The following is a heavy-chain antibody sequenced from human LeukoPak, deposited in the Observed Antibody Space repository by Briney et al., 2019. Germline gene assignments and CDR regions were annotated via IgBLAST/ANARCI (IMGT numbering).Heavy chain of an antibody. J-gene: IGHJ4*02. CDR2: IPYDGSNK. V-gene: IGHV3-30*18. CDR3: AKASDILTGYHDY. Sequence: GGSLRLSCAASGFTVSSNYMSWVRQAPGKGLEWVAVIPYDGSNKYYADSVKGRFTISRDNSKNTLYLQMNSLRAEDTAVYYCAKASDILTGYHDYWGQGTLVTVSS. CDR1: GFTVSSNY. D-gene: IGHD3-9*01.